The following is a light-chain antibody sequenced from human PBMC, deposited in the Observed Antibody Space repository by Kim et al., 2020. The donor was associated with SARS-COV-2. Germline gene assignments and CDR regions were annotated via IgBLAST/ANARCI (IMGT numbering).Light chain of an antibody. CDR1: TGAVTRAYY. V-gene: IGLV7-43*01. J-gene: IGLJ3*02. Sequence: PGGTVTLTCASSTGAVTRAYYPNWFQQKPGQAPRALIYSTTYTHSWTPARFSGSLLGGKAALTLSCVQPEDEAEYYCLLYYGGAQVFGGGTQLTVL. CDR3: LLYYGGAQV. CDR2: STT.